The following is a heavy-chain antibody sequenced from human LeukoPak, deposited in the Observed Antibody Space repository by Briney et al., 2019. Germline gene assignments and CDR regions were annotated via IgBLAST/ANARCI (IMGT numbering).Heavy chain of an antibody. CDR3: AKSVGLRYLDWLVNDY. CDR1: GFIFSSYG. D-gene: IGHD3-9*01. Sequence: GGSLRLSCAASGFIFSSYGMHWVRQAPGKGLEWVAVISYDGSNKYYTDSVKGRFTISRDNSKNTLYLQINSLRAEDTAVYYCAKSVGLRYLDWLVNDYWGQGTLVTVSS. CDR2: ISYDGSNK. V-gene: IGHV3-30*18. J-gene: IGHJ4*02.